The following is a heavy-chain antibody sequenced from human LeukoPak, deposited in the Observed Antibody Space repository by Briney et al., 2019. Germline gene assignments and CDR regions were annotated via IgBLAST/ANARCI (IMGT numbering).Heavy chain of an antibody. CDR3: ARRVLYGSGIADAFDI. V-gene: IGHV4-39*01. J-gene: IGHJ3*02. D-gene: IGHD3-10*01. Sequence: SETLSLTCTVSGGSISSSSYYWGWIRQPPGKGLEWIGSIYYSGSTYYNPSLKGRVTISVDTSKNQFSRKLSSVTAADTAVYYCARRVLYGSGIADAFDIWGQGTMVTVSS. CDR1: GGSISSSSYY. CDR2: IYYSGST.